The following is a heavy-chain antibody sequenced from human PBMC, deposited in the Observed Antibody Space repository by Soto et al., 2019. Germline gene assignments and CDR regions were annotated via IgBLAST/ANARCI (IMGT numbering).Heavy chain of an antibody. D-gene: IGHD2-2*01. J-gene: IGHJ4*02. V-gene: IGHV4-39*01. Sequence: PSETLSLTCTVAGGSVSSSTYYWGWIRQPPGKGLEWIATFYYSGSTYHNPSLNSRVTISADTSKNQFSLKLSSVTATDTAVYYCAPQPGQPRWGQGTLVTVSS. CDR2: FYYSGST. CDR3: APQPGQPR. CDR1: GGSVSSSTYY.